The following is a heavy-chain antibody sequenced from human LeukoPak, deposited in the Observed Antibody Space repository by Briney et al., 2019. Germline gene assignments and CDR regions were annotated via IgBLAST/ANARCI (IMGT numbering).Heavy chain of an antibody. CDR1: GFTFSNYG. CDR3: AKDDDNNAKLLLDY. Sequence: AGRSLRLACAVSGFTFSNYGMSWVRQARRKGLELVSVISSISGSTYYADSVKGRFTISRDNSKNTLYLQMNGLRDEDTAVYYCAKDDDNNAKLLLDYWGQGTLVTVSS. J-gene: IGHJ4*02. V-gene: IGHV3-23*01. CDR2: ISSISGST. D-gene: IGHD3-9*01.